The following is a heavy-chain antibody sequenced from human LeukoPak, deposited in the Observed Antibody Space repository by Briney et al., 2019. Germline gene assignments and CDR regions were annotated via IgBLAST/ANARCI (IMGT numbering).Heavy chain of an antibody. CDR1: GGSISSYY. V-gene: IGHV4-59*01. CDR2: IYYSGST. Sequence: PSETLSLTCTVSGGSISSYYWSWNRQPPGKGLEWIGYIYYSGSTNYNPSLKSRVTISVDTSKNQFSLKLSSVTAADTAVYYCARDLRYSSGWYGGYYYYYGMDVWGKGTTVTVSS. J-gene: IGHJ6*04. CDR3: ARDLRYSSGWYGGYYYYYGMDV. D-gene: IGHD6-19*01.